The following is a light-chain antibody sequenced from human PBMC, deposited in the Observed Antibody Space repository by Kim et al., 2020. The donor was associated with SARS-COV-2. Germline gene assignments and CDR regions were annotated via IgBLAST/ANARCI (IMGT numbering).Light chain of an antibody. V-gene: IGLV3-1*01. CDR3: QAWDSSTAYV. CDR2: QDS. CDR1: KLGDKY. Sequence: VSPGHTASITCSGDKLGDKYAFWYQQKPAQSPVLVIYQDSKRPSGIPERFSGSNSGNTATLTISGTQAMDEADYYCQAWDSSTAYVFGGGTKLTVL. J-gene: IGLJ2*01.